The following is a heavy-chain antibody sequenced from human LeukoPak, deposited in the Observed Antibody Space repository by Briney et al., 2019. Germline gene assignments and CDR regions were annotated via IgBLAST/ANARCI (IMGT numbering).Heavy chain of an antibody. V-gene: IGHV3-21*01. J-gene: IGHJ3*02. CDR1: GFTFSSYS. Sequence: PGGSLRLSCAASGFTFSSYSMNWVRQAPGKGLEWVSSISSSSSYIYYADSVKGRFTISRDNAKNSLYLQMNSVRAEDTAVYYCARVGSGDAFDIWGQGTMVTVSS. CDR2: ISSSSSYI. D-gene: IGHD2-15*01. CDR3: ARVGSGDAFDI.